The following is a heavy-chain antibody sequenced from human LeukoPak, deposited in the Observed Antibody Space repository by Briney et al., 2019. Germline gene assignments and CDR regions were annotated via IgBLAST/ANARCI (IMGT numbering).Heavy chain of an antibody. CDR3: ARQGAYSRAIRMGY. Sequence: ASVKVSCKASGYTFNNYYMYWVRQAPGQGLEWMGMINPSGGGTSYAQKFQGRVTMTRDTSTRTVYMEVSSLKPEDTAVYYCARQGAYSRAIRMGYWGQGTLVTVSS. CDR2: INPSGGGT. V-gene: IGHV1-46*02. D-gene: IGHD6-13*01. J-gene: IGHJ4*02. CDR1: GYTFNNYY.